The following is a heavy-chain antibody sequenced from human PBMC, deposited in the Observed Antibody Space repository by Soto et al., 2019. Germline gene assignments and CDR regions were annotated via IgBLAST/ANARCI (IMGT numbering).Heavy chain of an antibody. V-gene: IGHV3-74*01. CDR3: ALSHTVTTDY. J-gene: IGHJ4*02. CDR1: GLTFSSYW. D-gene: IGHD4-17*01. CDR2: INSAGSST. Sequence: EVQLVESGGGLVQPGGSLRPSCAPSGLTFSSYWMHWVRKAPGKGLVWVSRINSAGSSTSYADSVKGRFTISRDNAKNTLYLQMNSLRAEDTAVYYCALSHTVTTDYWGQGTLVTVSS.